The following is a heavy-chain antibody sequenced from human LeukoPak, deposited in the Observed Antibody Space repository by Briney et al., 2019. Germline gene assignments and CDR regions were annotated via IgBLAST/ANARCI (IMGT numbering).Heavy chain of an antibody. V-gene: IGHV3-30*03. CDR2: ISYDGSNK. CDR3: ARISSGWYVMIDY. D-gene: IGHD6-19*01. J-gene: IGHJ4*02. Sequence: QPGGSLRLSCAASGFTFSSYGMHWVRQAPGKGLEWVAVISYDGSNKYHADSVKGRFTISRDNSKNTLYLQMNSLRDEDTAVYYCARISSGWYVMIDYWGQGTLVTVSS. CDR1: GFTFSSYG.